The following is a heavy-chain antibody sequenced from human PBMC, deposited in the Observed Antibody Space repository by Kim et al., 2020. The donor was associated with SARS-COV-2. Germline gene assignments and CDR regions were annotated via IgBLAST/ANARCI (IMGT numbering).Heavy chain of an antibody. V-gene: IGHV3-33*01. J-gene: IGHJ6*02. CDR3: ARDLLVGATSYGMDV. CDR2: IWYDGSNK. Sequence: GGSLRLSCAASGFTFSSYGMHWVRQAPGKGLEWVAVIWYDGSNKYYADSVKGRFTISIDNSKNTLYLQMNSLRAEDTAVYYCARDLLVGATSYGMDVWGQGTTVTVSS. CDR1: GFTFSSYG. D-gene: IGHD1-26*01.